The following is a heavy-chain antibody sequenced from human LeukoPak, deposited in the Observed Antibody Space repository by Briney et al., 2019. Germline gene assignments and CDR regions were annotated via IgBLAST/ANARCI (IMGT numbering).Heavy chain of an antibody. V-gene: IGHV3-23*01. CDR2: ISGSGGST. CDR3: AKDDLGDITMITAY. D-gene: IGHD3-22*01. CDR1: GLTFSSYA. Sequence: TGGSLRLSCAASGLTFSSYAMSWVRQAPGKGLELVSAISGSGGSTYYADSVKGRFTISRDNSKNTLYLQMNSLRAEDTAVYYCAKDDLGDITMITAYWGQGTLVTVSS. J-gene: IGHJ4*02.